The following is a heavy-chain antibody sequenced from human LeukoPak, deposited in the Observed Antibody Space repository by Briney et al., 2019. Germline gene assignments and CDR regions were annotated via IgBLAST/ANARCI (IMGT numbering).Heavy chain of an antibody. J-gene: IGHJ4*02. Sequence: ASVKVSFKASGYTFTGYYMHWVRQAPGQGLEWMGWINPNSGGTNYAQKFQGRVTMTRDTSISTAYMELSRLRSDDTAVYYCARDGGEYCSSTSCYEFDYWGQGTLVTVSS. CDR1: GYTFTGYY. V-gene: IGHV1-2*02. D-gene: IGHD2-2*01. CDR3: ARDGGEYCSSTSCYEFDY. CDR2: INPNSGGT.